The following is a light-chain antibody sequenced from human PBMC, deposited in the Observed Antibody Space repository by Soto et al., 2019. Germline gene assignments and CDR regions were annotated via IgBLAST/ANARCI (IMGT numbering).Light chain of an antibody. CDR3: QSHDSSLSGFYV. V-gene: IGLV1-40*01. CDR1: SSNIGAGYD. J-gene: IGLJ1*01. CDR2: GNN. Sequence: SVLTQPPSVSGASGQRGTLSCTGSSSNIGAGYDVHWYPQLPGTAPKLLIYGNNNRPSGVPDRFSGSKSGTSASLAITGLQAEDEADYYCQSHDSSLSGFYVFGTGTKVTVL.